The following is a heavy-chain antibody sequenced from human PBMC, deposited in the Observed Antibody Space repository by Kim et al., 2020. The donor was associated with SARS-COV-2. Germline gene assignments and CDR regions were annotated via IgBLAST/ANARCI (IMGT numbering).Heavy chain of an antibody. Sequence: GGSLRLSCAASGFTFRSHWMHWVRQAPGKGLVWVSRINSDGSSTVYADSVKGRFTISRDNAKNTLYLQMNSLRAEDTAVYYCTRQSPYADYWGQGTLVTISS. J-gene: IGHJ4*02. V-gene: IGHV3-74*01. CDR2: INSDGSST. D-gene: IGHD2-2*01. CDR3: TRQSPYADY. CDR1: GFTFRSHW.